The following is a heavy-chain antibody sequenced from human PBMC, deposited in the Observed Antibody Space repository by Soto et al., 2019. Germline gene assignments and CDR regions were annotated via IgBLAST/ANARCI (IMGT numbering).Heavy chain of an antibody. CDR1: GFTFSSYG. J-gene: IGHJ4*02. D-gene: IGHD6-13*01. Sequence: QVQLVESGGGVVQPGRSLRLSCAASGFTFSSYGMHWVRQAPGKGLEWVAVISYDGSNKYYADSVKGRFTISRDNSKNPLYLKINSLRVEERAVYYGGKDLRPYSSSCQPLDYGGRGPLVTVSS. CDR3: GKDLRPYSSSCQPLDY. V-gene: IGHV3-30*18. CDR2: ISYDGSNK.